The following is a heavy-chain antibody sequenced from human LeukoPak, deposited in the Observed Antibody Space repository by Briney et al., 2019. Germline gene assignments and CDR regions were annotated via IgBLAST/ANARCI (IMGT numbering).Heavy chain of an antibody. D-gene: IGHD6-19*01. Sequence: SETLSLTCAVSGGSISSTHWWNWVRQPPGKGLEWIGEIFHSGTTNYNPSLKSRVTISIDKSKNQFSLKLRSVTAADTAVCYCARDQWLLRGGDHDAFDIWGQGTMVTVSS. CDR3: ARDQWLLRGGDHDAFDI. CDR1: GGSISSTHW. CDR2: IFHSGTT. V-gene: IGHV4-4*02. J-gene: IGHJ3*02.